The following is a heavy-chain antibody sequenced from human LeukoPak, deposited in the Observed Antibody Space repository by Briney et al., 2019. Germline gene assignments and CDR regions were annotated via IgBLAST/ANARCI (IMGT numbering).Heavy chain of an antibody. CDR2: ISSSSSYI. CDR1: GFIFSSYS. J-gene: IGHJ5*02. CDR3: ARYCTNPATGANWFDP. D-gene: IGHD2-8*01. Sequence: GGSLRLSCAASGFIFSSYSMNWVRQAPGKGLEWVSSISSSSSYIYYADSVKGRFTISRDNAKNSLYLQMNTLRAEDTAVYYCARYCTNPATGANWFDPWGQGTLVTVSS. V-gene: IGHV3-21*01.